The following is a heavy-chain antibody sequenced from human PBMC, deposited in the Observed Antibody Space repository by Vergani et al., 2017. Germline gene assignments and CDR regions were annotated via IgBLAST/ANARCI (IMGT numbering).Heavy chain of an antibody. CDR2: IYHSGST. V-gene: IGHV4-34*01. CDR1: GGSFSGYY. D-gene: IGHD3-10*01. CDR3: ARDREFTFDY. Sequence: QVQLQQWGAGLLKPSETLSLTCAVYGGSFSGYYWSWIRQPPGKGLEWIGYIYHSGSTYYNPSLKSRVTISVDRSKNQFSLKLSSVTAADTAVYYCARDREFTFDYWGQGTLVTVSS. J-gene: IGHJ4*02.